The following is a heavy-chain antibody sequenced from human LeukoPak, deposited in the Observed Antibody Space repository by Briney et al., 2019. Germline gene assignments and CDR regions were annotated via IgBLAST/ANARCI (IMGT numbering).Heavy chain of an antibody. CDR3: AKDSGGGSSDSYYYYGMDV. Sequence: PGGSLRLSSAPSGFTFYDYAMHSVRHAPRKGLEWVSGISWNSGSIDYADSVKGRFTISRDNAKNSLYLQMNSLRAEDTALYYCAKDSGGGSSDSYYYYGMDVWGQGTTVTVSS. D-gene: IGHD6-6*01. J-gene: IGHJ6*02. V-gene: IGHV3-9*01. CDR2: ISWNSGSI. CDR1: GFTFYDYA.